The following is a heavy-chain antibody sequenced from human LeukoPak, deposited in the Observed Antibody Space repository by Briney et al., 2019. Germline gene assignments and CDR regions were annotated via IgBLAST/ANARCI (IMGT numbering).Heavy chain of an antibody. J-gene: IGHJ6*02. V-gene: IGHV1-69*05. CDR3: AREFWYSAGSMDV. CDR1: GGTFSSYA. Sequence: ASVKVSCKASGGTFSSYAISWVRQAPGQGLEWMGGIIPIFGTANYAQKFQGWVTMTRDTSISTAYMELSRLRSDDTAVYYCAREFWYSAGSMDVWGQGTTVTVSS. CDR2: IIPIFGTA. D-gene: IGHD6-13*01.